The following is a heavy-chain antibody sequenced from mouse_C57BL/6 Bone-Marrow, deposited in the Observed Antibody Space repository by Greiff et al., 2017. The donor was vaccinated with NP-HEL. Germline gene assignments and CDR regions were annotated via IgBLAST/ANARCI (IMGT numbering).Heavy chain of an antibody. CDR3: ARRSGNDY. J-gene: IGHJ2*01. CDR1: GYTFTDYY. Sequence: QVQLQQSGAELVRPGASVKLSCKASGYTFTDYYINWVKQRPGQGLEWIARIYPGSGNTYYNEKFKGKATLTAEKSSITAYMQLSSLTSEDSAVYCCARRSGNDYWGQGTTLTVSS. V-gene: IGHV1-76*01. D-gene: IGHD4-1*01. CDR2: IYPGSGNT.